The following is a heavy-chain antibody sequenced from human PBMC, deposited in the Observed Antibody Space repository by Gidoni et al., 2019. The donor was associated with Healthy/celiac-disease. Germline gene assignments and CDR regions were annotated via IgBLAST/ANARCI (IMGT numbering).Heavy chain of an antibody. D-gene: IGHD4-4*01. Sequence: QVQLVQSGAEVKKPGASVKVSCKASGYTFTGYYMHCVRQAPGQGLEWMGWINPNSGGTNYAQKFQGWVTMTRDTSISTAYMELSRLRSDDTSVYYCARAVDYRNYYGMDVWGQGTTVTVSS. J-gene: IGHJ6*02. V-gene: IGHV1-2*04. CDR2: INPNSGGT. CDR3: ARAVDYRNYYGMDV. CDR1: GYTFTGYY.